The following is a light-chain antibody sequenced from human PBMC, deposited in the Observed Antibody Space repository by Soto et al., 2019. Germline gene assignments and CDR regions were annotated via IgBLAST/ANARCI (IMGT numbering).Light chain of an antibody. V-gene: IGKV1-9*01. CDR2: AAS. CDR3: QQLNSYPGT. CDR1: QGISSY. Sequence: DIQLTQSPSFLSASVGDRVTITCRASQGISSYLAWYQQKPGKAPKLLIYAASTLQSGVPSRFSGSGSGTEFTLTISSLQSEDFATYYCQQLNSYPGTFGPGTKVDIK. J-gene: IGKJ3*01.